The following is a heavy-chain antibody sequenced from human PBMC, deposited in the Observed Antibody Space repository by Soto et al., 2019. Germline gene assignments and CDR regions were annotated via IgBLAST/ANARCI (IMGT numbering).Heavy chain of an antibody. D-gene: IGHD3-10*01. V-gene: IGHV3-23*01. CDR2: ISGGGDTT. CDR3: AKGRGGSGSLPPRVDF. J-gene: IGHJ4*02. Sequence: EVQLLESGGGLVQPGGSLRLSCAASGFTFNNYAMTWVRQAPGKGLEWVSAISGGGDTTSYADSVKGRFTVSRDGSKNTLYLQMRSLGAEDTALYYCAKGRGGSGSLPPRVDFWGQGTLVTVSS. CDR1: GFTFNNYA.